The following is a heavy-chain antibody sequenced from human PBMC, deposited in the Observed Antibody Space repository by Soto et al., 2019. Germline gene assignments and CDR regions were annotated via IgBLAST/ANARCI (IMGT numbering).Heavy chain of an antibody. V-gene: IGHV1-46*01. CDR2: INPSGGST. D-gene: IGHD6-6*01. CDR3: ARDYFLAARLYYFDY. Sequence: ASVKVSCKASGYTFTSYYMHWVRQAPGQGLEWMGIINPSGGSTSYAQKFQGRVTMTRDTSTSTVYMELSSLRSEDTAVYYCARDYFLAARLYYFDYWGQGTLVTVSS. CDR1: GYTFTSYY. J-gene: IGHJ4*02.